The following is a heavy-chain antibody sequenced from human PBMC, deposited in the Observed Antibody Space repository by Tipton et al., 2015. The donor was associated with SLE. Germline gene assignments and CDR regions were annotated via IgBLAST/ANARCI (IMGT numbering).Heavy chain of an antibody. V-gene: IGHV4-34*01. J-gene: IGHJ3*02. CDR1: GGSFSGYY. CDR2: INHSGST. Sequence: TLSLTCAVYGGSFSGYYWSWIRQPPGKGLEWIGEINHSGSTNYNPSLKSRVTISVDTSKNQFSLKLSSGTAADTAVYYCARKRNGMGIWGQGTMVTVSS. CDR3: ARKRNGMGI. D-gene: IGHD5-24*01.